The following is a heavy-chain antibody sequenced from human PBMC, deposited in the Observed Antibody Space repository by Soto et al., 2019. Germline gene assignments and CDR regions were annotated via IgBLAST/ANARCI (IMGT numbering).Heavy chain of an antibody. Sequence: ASVKVSCKASGGTFSSYAISWVRQAPGQGLEWMGGIIPIFGTANYAQKFQGRVTITADESTSTAYMELSSLRSEDTAVYYCARDLRDSSSSGPPYSPWFDPWGQGTLVTVSS. J-gene: IGHJ5*02. V-gene: IGHV1-69*13. CDR2: IIPIFGTA. CDR1: GGTFSSYA. D-gene: IGHD6-6*01. CDR3: ARDLRDSSSSGPPYSPWFDP.